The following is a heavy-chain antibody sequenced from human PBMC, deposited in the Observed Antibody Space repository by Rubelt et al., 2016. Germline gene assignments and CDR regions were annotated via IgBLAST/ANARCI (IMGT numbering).Heavy chain of an antibody. V-gene: IGHV1-18*01. CDR3: ARRDGYNWDDAFDI. J-gene: IGHJ3*02. D-gene: IGHD5-24*01. Sequence: QVQLVQSGAEVKKPGASVKVSCKASGYTFTSYGISLVRQAPGQGLEWMGWIRAYHGNTNYAQKLQGRVTMTTDTSTSTAYMELRSLRSDDTAVYYCARRDGYNWDDAFDIWGQGTMVTVSS. CDR1: GYTFTSYG. CDR2: IRAYHGNT.